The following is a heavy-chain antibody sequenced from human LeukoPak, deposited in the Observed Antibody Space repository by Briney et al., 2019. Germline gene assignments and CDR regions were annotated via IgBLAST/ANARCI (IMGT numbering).Heavy chain of an antibody. V-gene: IGHV3-48*03. CDR2: ISSSGSTI. Sequence: GGSLRLSRAASGFTFSSYEMNWVRQAPGKGLEWVSYISSSGSTIYYADSVKGRFTISRDNAKNSLYLQMNSLRAEDTAVYYCARAMVRGTRGYNWFDPWGQGTLVTVSS. D-gene: IGHD3-10*01. CDR3: ARAMVRGTRGYNWFDP. CDR1: GFTFSSYE. J-gene: IGHJ5*02.